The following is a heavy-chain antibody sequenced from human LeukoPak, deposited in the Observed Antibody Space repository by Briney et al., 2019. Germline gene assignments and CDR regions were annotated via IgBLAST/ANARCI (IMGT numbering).Heavy chain of an antibody. D-gene: IGHD3-10*01. CDR3: TTGVHTGSRRYFDL. Sequence: PGGSLRLSCAASGFTFSDAWMSWVRQTPEKGLEWVGRIKGKTDGGTTDYAAPVKGRFTISRDDSENTLHLQMNSLKSEDTAVYYCTTGVHTGSRRYFDLWGRGNLVTVSS. CDR2: IKGKTDGGTT. J-gene: IGHJ2*01. CDR1: GFTFSDAW. V-gene: IGHV3-15*01.